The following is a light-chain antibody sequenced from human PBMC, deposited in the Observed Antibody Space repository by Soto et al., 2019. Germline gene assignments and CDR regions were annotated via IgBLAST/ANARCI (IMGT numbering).Light chain of an antibody. Sequence: EIVMTQSPGTLSVSPGERATLSCRASQNIRSNLAWYQQKPGQAPRLLIYETSIRAPGIPARFSGSGSGTEFTLTISSLQSEDFAVYYCQQYGSSGTFGQGTKVDIK. J-gene: IGKJ1*01. CDR1: QNIRSN. V-gene: IGKV3-15*01. CDR2: ETS. CDR3: QQYGSSGT.